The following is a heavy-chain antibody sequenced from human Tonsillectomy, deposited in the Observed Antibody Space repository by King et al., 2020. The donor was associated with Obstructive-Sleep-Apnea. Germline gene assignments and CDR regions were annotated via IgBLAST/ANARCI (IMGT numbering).Heavy chain of an antibody. CDR1: GFTFDDYA. V-gene: IGHV3-9*01. J-gene: IGHJ4*02. CDR3: AKDPYYYGSGSYFDY. Sequence: VQLVESGGGLVQPGRSLRLSCAASGFTFDDYAMHWVRQAPGKGLEWVSGISWNSCSIGFADSVKGRFTISRDKAKNSLYLQMNSLRAEDTALYYCAKDPYYYGSGSYFDYWGQGTLVTVSS. D-gene: IGHD3-10*01. CDR2: ISWNSCSI.